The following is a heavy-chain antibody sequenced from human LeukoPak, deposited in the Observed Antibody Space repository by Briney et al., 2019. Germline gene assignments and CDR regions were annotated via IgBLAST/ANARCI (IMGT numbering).Heavy chain of an antibody. Sequence: PGGSLRLSCAASGFTFSSYAMHWVRRAPGKGLEYVSAISSNGGSTYYANSVKGRFTISRDNSKNTLYLQMGSLRAEDMAVYYCAREYYGSGTQNYFDYWGQGTLVTVSS. CDR1: GFTFSSYA. V-gene: IGHV3-64*01. CDR3: AREYYGSGTQNYFDY. CDR2: ISSNGGST. D-gene: IGHD3-10*01. J-gene: IGHJ4*02.